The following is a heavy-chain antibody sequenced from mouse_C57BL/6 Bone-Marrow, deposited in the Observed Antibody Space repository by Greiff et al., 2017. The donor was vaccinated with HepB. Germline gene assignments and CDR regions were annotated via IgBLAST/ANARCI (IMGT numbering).Heavy chain of an antibody. CDR1: GFNIKDDY. D-gene: IGHD1-1*01. Sequence: EVQLQQSGAELVRPGASVKLSCTASGFNIKDDYMHWVKQRPEQGLEWIGWIDPENGDTEYASKFQGKATITADTSSNTAYLQLSSLTSEDTAVYYCTFITTVVATGYFDVWGTGTTVTVSS. J-gene: IGHJ1*03. V-gene: IGHV14-4*01. CDR2: IDPENGDT. CDR3: TFITTVVATGYFDV.